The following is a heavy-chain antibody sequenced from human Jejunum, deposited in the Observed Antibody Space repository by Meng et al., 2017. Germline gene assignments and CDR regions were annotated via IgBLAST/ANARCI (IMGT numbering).Heavy chain of an antibody. CDR3: ARASVGNCGGDCYSPHWFDP. D-gene: IGHD2-21*02. CDR1: GGSSSSGAYS. J-gene: IGHJ5*02. V-gene: IGHV4-30-2*01. CDR2: SYHTGSS. Sequence: QLQLQEAGSGLGQPSQTLSRTGAVAGGSSSSGAYSGSWIRQPPGKGLEWIGHSYHTGSSNYNPSLESRVTISVDRSKNQFSLKLTSVTAADTAVYYCARASVGNCGGDCYSPHWFDPWGQGTLVTVSS.